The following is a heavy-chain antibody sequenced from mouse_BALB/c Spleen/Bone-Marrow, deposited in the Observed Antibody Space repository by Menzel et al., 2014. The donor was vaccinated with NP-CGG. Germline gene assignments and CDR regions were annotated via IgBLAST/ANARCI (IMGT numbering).Heavy chain of an antibody. V-gene: IGHV7-3*02. J-gene: IGHJ2*01. D-gene: IGHD2-10*02. CDR3: ARDKYGSFDY. CDR2: IRNKANGYTT. Sequence: EVMLVESGGGLVQPGGSLRLSCANSGFTFTDYYMSWVRQPPGKALEWLGFIRNKANGYTTEYSASVKGRFTISRDSSQSILYLQMNTLRAEDSATHYCARDKYGSFDYWGQGTTLTVSS. CDR1: GFTFTDYY.